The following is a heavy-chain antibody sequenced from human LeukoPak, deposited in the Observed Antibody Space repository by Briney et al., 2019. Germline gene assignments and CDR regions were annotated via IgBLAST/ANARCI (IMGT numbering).Heavy chain of an antibody. J-gene: IGHJ3*02. CDR1: GFTFNNFA. Sequence: GGSLRLSGAASGFTFNNFAMNWVRQAPGKGREWVSAITGTGSTYYADSVRGRFTISRDISTAILFLQMNSLRGEDTALYYCAKSTVTTTAAYDIWGRGTVVTISS. CDR2: ITGTGST. CDR3: AKSTVTTTAAYDI. D-gene: IGHD4-17*01. V-gene: IGHV3-23*01.